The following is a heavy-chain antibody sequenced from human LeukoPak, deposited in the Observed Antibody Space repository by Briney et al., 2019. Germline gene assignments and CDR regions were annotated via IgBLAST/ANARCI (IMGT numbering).Heavy chain of an antibody. CDR3: AGGGGLDV. V-gene: IGHV3-21*01. D-gene: IGHD3-16*01. CDR1: GFTFSSYS. Sequence: PGGSLRLSCAASGFTFSSYSMNWVRQAPGKGLEWVSLISSSGSYIYYADSVKGRFTISRDNTKNSLYLQMNSLRAEDTAVYYCAGGGGLDVWGQGATVTVSS. CDR2: ISSSGSYI. J-gene: IGHJ6*02.